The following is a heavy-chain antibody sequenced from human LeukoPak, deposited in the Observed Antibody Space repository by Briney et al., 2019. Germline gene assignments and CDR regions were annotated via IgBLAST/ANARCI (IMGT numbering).Heavy chain of an antibody. Sequence: PGGSLRLSCAASGFTFSGYAMNWVRQAPGKGLEWVSLIFASGSTTKYADSVKGRFTISKDNAKNSLYLQMNSLRAEDTALYHCARNNGMDVWGQGTTVIVSS. J-gene: IGHJ6*02. CDR1: GFTFSGYA. CDR3: ARNNGMDV. V-gene: IGHV3-48*03. CDR2: IFASGSTT.